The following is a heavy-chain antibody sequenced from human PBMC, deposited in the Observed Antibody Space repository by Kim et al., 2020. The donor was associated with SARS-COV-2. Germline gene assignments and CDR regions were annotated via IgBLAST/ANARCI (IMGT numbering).Heavy chain of an antibody. CDR2: ISGSGGST. J-gene: IGHJ3*02. D-gene: IGHD6-19*01. Sequence: GGSLRLSCAASGFTFSSYAMSWVRQAPGKGLEWVSAISGSGGSTYYADSVKGRFTISRDNSKNTLYLQMNSLRAEDTAVYYCAKRGRPRPNQWLLADRSAPHAFDIWGQGTMVTVSS. V-gene: IGHV3-23*01. CDR1: GFTFSSYA. CDR3: AKRGRPRPNQWLLADRSAPHAFDI.